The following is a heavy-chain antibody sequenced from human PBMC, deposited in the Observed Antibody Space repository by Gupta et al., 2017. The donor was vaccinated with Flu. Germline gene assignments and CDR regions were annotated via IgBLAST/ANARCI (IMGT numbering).Heavy chain of an antibody. Sequence: EVQLVESGGGLVQPGGSLRLPCAASGFRFTSYWMHWVRQAPGKGLVWVARINIDSTTTTYADFVKGRFIISRDNANDTVYLQMSGLTADDTGVYYCARDRTSGWQRFFDHWGQGSLVTVSS. CDR2: INIDSTTT. J-gene: IGHJ4*02. D-gene: IGHD6-19*01. CDR1: GFRFTSYW. V-gene: IGHV3-74*01. CDR3: ARDRTSGWQRFFDH.